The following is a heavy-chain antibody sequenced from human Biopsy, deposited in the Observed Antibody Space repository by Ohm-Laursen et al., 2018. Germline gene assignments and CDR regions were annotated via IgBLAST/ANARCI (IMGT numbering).Heavy chain of an antibody. D-gene: IGHD3-10*01. J-gene: IGHJ5*02. CDR2: IYNSESTST. V-gene: IGHV4-39*01. Sequence: PPGTLSLTCTVSGDSISSDIYYWVWIRQPPRKGLEWIGNIYNSESTSTYYNLSLKGRVSISVDTSHNQFSLKLTSVTAADTAVYFCARRVSGSGRVDPWGQGTLVTVSS. CDR1: GDSISSDIYY. CDR3: ARRVSGSGRVDP.